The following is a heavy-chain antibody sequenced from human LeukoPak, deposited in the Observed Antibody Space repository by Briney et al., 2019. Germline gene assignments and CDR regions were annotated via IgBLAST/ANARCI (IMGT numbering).Heavy chain of an antibody. CDR2: TSAYNGNT. V-gene: IGHV1-18*01. D-gene: IGHD6-6*01. CDR3: ARDLIGEQLDSQPYYYGMDV. CDR1: GYTFTSYG. Sequence: ASVKVSCKASGYTFTSYGISWVRQAPGQGLEWMGWTSAYNGNTNYAQKLQGRVTMTTDTSTSTAYMELRSLRSDDTAVYYCARDLIGEQLDSQPYYYGMDVWGQGTTVTVSS. J-gene: IGHJ6*02.